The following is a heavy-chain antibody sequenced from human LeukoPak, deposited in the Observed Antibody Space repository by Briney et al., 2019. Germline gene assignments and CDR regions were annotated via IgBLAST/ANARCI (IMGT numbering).Heavy chain of an antibody. CDR1: GGSISSYY. D-gene: IGHD3-9*01. Sequence: SETLSLTCTVSGGSISSYYWSWIRQPPGKGLEWIGYIYYSGSTNYNPSLKSRVTISVDTSKNQFSLKLSSVTAADTAVYYCASPSRTYDILTGYYDAFDIWGQGTMVTVSS. CDR2: IYYSGST. CDR3: ASPSRTYDILTGYYDAFDI. J-gene: IGHJ3*02. V-gene: IGHV4-59*08.